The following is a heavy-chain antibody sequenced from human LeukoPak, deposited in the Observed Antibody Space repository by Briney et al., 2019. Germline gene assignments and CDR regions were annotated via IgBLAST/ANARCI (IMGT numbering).Heavy chain of an antibody. Sequence: PSETLSLTCAVYGGSFSGYYWSWIRQPPGKGLEWIGEINHSGSTNYNPSLKSRVTISVDTSKNQFSLKLSSVTAADTAVYYCARLYNNGWRFDSWGQGTLVTVSS. D-gene: IGHD6-19*01. CDR1: GGSFSGYY. V-gene: IGHV4-34*01. CDR2: INHSGST. J-gene: IGHJ4*02. CDR3: ARLYNNGWRFDS.